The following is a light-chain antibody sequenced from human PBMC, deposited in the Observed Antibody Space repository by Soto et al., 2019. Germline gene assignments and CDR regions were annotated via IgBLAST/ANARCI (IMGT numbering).Light chain of an antibody. CDR3: TAWDDSLNGLV. CDR1: SSNIGGNT. V-gene: IGLV1-44*01. Sequence: QSVLTQPPSASGTPGQRVTISCSGSSSNIGGNTVNWYQQFPGTAPKLLIYSNNQRPSGVPDRFSGSKSVTSASLAISGLQSEDEADYYCTAWDDSLNGLVFGTGTKVTVL. CDR2: SNN. J-gene: IGLJ1*01.